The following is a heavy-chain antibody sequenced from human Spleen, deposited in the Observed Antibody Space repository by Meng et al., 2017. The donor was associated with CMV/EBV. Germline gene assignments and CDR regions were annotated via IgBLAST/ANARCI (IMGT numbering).Heavy chain of an antibody. CDR3: ARVPQTIAAGGWFDP. Sequence: QVQLQQWGAGLLKPSQTLSLTCTVSGGSISSGSYYWSWIRQPAGKGLEWIGRIYTSGSTNYNPSLKSRVTISVDTSKNQFSLKLSSVTAADTAVYYCARVPQTIAAGGWFDPWGQGTLVTVSS. D-gene: IGHD6-13*01. V-gene: IGHV4-61*02. CDR1: GGSISSGSYY. J-gene: IGHJ5*02. CDR2: IYTSGST.